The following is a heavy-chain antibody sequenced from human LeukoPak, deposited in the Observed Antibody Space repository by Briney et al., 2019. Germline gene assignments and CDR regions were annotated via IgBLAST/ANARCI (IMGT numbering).Heavy chain of an antibody. CDR1: GYTFTSYA. V-gene: IGHV1-3*01. D-gene: IGHD2-21*02. CDR2: INAGNGNT. J-gene: IGHJ3*02. Sequence: ASVKVSCKASGYTFTSYAMHWVRQAPGQRLEWMGWINAGNGNTKYSQKFQGRVTIARDTSASTAYMEPSSLRSEDTAVYYCASYSAYCGGDCYPAHDAFDIWGQGTMVTVSS. CDR3: ASYSAYCGGDCYPAHDAFDI.